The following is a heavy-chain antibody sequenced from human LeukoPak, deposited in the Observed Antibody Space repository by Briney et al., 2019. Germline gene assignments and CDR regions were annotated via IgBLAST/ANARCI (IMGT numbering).Heavy chain of an antibody. CDR3: AREGRYSSGWFDP. CDR2: IYHSGST. CDR1: GYSISSGYY. J-gene: IGHJ5*02. Sequence: PSETLSLTCAASGYSISSGYYWGWIRQPPGKGLEWIGSIYHSGSTYYNPSLKSRVTISVDTSKNQFSLKLSSVTVADTTVYYCAREGRYSSGWFDPWGQGTLVTVSS. D-gene: IGHD3-9*01. V-gene: IGHV4-38-2*02.